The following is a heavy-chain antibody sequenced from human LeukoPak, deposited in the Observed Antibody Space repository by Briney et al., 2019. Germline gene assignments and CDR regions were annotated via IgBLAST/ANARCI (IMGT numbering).Heavy chain of an antibody. CDR1: GGSISSSSYY. J-gene: IGHJ4*02. CDR3: ARHTAATVVAPIDY. CDR2: IYYSGST. D-gene: IGHD4-23*01. Sequence: TSSETLSLTCTVSGGSISSSSYYWGWIRRPPGKGLEWIGNIYYSGSTYYNPSLKSRVTISVDTSKNQFSLKLSSVTAADTAVYYCARHTAATVVAPIDYWGQGTLVTVSS. V-gene: IGHV4-39*01.